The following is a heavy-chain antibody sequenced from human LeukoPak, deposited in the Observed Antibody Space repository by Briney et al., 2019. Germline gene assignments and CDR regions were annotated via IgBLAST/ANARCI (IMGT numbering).Heavy chain of an antibody. V-gene: IGHV3-30-3*01. CDR2: ISYDGSNK. D-gene: IGHD3-10*01. CDR3: ARAEYYYGSGSKF. CDR1: GFTFSSYA. Sequence: GRSLRLSCAASGFTFSSYAMHWVRQAPGKGLEWVAVISYDGSNKYYADSVKGRFTISRDNAKNSLYLQMNSLRAEDTAVYYCARAEYYYGSGSKFWGQGTLVTVSS. J-gene: IGHJ4*02.